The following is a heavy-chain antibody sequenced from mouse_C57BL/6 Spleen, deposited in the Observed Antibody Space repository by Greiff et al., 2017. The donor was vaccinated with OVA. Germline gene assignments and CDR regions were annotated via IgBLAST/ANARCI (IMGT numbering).Heavy chain of an antibody. J-gene: IGHJ4*01. Sequence: EVKVVESGEGLVKPGGSLKLSCAASGFTFSSYAMSWVRQTPEKRLEWVAYISSGGDYIYYADTVKGRFTISRDKARNTLYMQMRSLKSEDTARFYGTRDYIDYAMDYWGQGTSVTVSS. CDR1: GFTFSSYA. CDR2: ISSGGDYI. D-gene: IGHD1-3*01. CDR3: TRDYIDYAMDY. V-gene: IGHV5-9-1*02.